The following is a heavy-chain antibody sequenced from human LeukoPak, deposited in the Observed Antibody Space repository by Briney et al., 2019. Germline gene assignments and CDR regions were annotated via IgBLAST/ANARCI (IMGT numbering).Heavy chain of an antibody. CDR3: ARIYRPFDS. Sequence: GGSLRLSCAASGFTFSNYAMGWVRQAPGKGLEWVSYISSSGTIYYADSVKGRFTISRDNAKNSLFLQMNSLRTEDTALFFCARIYRPFDSWGQGTLVTVSS. CDR2: ISSSGTI. D-gene: IGHD1-14*01. V-gene: IGHV3-48*01. J-gene: IGHJ4*02. CDR1: GFTFSNYA.